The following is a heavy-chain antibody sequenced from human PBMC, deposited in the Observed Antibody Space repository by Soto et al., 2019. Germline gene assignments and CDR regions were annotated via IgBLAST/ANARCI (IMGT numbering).Heavy chain of an antibody. V-gene: IGHV1-3*01. CDR2: INAGNGNT. Sequence: ASVKVSCKASGYTFTSYAMHWVRQAPGQGLEWMGWINAGNGNTKYSQKFQGRVTITRDTSASTAYMELSSLRSEDTAVYYCARDRINRGIAATDRRFDPWGQGTLVTVSS. D-gene: IGHD6-13*01. CDR3: ARDRINRGIAATDRRFDP. CDR1: GYTFTSYA. J-gene: IGHJ5*02.